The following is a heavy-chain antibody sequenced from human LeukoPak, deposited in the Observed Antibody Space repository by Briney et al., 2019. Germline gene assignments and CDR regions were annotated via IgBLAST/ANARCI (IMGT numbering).Heavy chain of an antibody. Sequence: ASVKVSCKASGYTFTGYYMHWVRQAPGQGLEWMGWINPNSGGTNYAQKFQGRVTMTRDTSISTAYMELSRLRSDDTAVYYCARYYYGSGVPRAFDIWGQGTMVTVSS. CDR2: INPNSGGT. J-gene: IGHJ3*02. CDR3: ARYYYGSGVPRAFDI. D-gene: IGHD3-10*01. V-gene: IGHV1-2*02. CDR1: GYTFTGYY.